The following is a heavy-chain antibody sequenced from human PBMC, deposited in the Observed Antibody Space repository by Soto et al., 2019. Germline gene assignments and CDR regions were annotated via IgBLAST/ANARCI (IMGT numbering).Heavy chain of an antibody. CDR2: ISPYNGNT. D-gene: IGHD1-26*01. J-gene: IGHJ3*02. CDR1: GYTFTTYG. CDR3: ARGGSYYDYVIHGAFDI. Sequence: QVQLVQSGAEVRKPGASVKVSCKASGYTFTTYGISWVRQAPGQGLEWMGWISPYNGNTNYAQKLQGRVTMTTDTSTSTAYMELRSLRSDDTAVYYCARGGSYYDYVIHGAFDIGGQGTMVTVSS. V-gene: IGHV1-18*01.